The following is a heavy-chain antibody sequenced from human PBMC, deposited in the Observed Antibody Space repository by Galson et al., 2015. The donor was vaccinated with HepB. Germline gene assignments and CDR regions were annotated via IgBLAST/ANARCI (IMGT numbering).Heavy chain of an antibody. V-gene: IGHV1-3*01. CDR3: ARETGYPGLLDL. CDR2: INGGNGNT. Sequence: SVKVSCKASGYTFTNYAMHWVRQAPGQRLEWLGWINGGNGNTKYSQRFQGRVAFTRDTSARTGHMELSSLTSEDTAVYYCARETGYPGLLDLWGQGTLVTVSS. D-gene: IGHD1-1*01. CDR1: GYTFTNYA. J-gene: IGHJ5*02.